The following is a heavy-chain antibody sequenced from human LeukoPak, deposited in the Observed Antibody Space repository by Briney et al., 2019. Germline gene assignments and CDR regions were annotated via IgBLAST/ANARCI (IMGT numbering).Heavy chain of an antibody. J-gene: IGHJ5*02. D-gene: IGHD6-13*01. CDR1: VGTFSSYA. CDR3: ARVAAPNWFDP. Sequence: VASVKVSCKASVGTFSSYAISWVRQAPGQGLEWMGRIIPILGIANYAQKFQGRVTITADKSTSTAYMELSSLRSEDTAVYYCARVAAPNWFDPWGQGTLVTVSS. CDR2: IIPILGIA. V-gene: IGHV1-69*04.